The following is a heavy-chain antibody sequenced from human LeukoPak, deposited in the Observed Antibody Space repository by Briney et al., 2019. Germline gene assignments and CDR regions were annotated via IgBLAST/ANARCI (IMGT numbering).Heavy chain of an antibody. V-gene: IGHV1-18*01. CDR1: GYTFTSYA. Sequence: GASVKVSCKASGYTFTSYAISWVRQAPGQGREWMGWINPYNGNTNYAQKLQGRVTMTTDTSTSTAYMELRSLRSEDTAVYYCARVVKSIAAAGRGGDYYYGMDVWGQGTTVTVSS. J-gene: IGHJ6*02. D-gene: IGHD6-13*01. CDR2: INPYNGNT. CDR3: ARVVKSIAAAGRGGDYYYGMDV.